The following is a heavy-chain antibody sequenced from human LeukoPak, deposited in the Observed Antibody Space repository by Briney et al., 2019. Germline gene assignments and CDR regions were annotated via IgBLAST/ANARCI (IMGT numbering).Heavy chain of an antibody. J-gene: IGHJ5*02. D-gene: IGHD2-21*02. V-gene: IGHV1-46*01. CDR1: GYTFTSYY. CDR2: INPSGGSA. CDR3: AREHTPLAYCGGDCYSGGFDP. Sequence: ASVKVSRKASGYTFTSYYMHWVRQAPGQGLEWMGIINPSGGSASYAQKFQGRVTMTRDTSTSTVYMELSSLRSEDTAVYYCAREHTPLAYCGGDCYSGGFDPWGQGTLVTVSS.